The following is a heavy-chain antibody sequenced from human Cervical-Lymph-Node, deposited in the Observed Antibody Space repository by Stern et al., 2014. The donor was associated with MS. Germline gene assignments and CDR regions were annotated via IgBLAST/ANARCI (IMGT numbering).Heavy chain of an antibody. CDR3: ARERYYYDSSGFDY. D-gene: IGHD3-22*01. J-gene: IGHJ4*02. V-gene: IGHV3-21*01. CDR1: GFTFSSYS. CDR2: ISSSSSYI. Sequence: EVQLVESGGGLVKPGGSLRLSCAASGFTFSSYSMNWVRQAPGQGLEWVSSISSSSSYIYYADSVKGRFTISRDNAKNSLYLQMNSLRAEDTAVYYCARERYYYDSSGFDYWGQGTLVTVSS.